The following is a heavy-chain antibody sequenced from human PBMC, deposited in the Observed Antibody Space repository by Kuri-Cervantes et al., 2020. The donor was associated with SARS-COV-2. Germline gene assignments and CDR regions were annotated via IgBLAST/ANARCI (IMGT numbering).Heavy chain of an antibody. Sequence: ESLKISCAVSGYSISSGYYWGWIRQPPGKGLEWIGYIYYSGSTNYNPSLKSRVTISVDTSKNQFSLKLSSVTAADTAVYYCARDRPDYDFWSGYYYDAFDIWGQGTMVTVSS. D-gene: IGHD3-3*01. CDR1: GYSISSGYY. CDR2: IYYSGST. V-gene: IGHV4-61*01. J-gene: IGHJ3*02. CDR3: ARDRPDYDFWSGYYYDAFDI.